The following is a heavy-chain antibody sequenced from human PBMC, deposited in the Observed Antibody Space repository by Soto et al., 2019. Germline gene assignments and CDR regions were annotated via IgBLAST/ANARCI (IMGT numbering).Heavy chain of an antibody. J-gene: IGHJ3*02. CDR1: GGAISDYY. CDR2: SYNTGRP. V-gene: IGHV4-59*01. D-gene: IGHD3-3*01. Sequence: QVQLQESGPGLVKPSETLSLTCTVSGGAISDYYWSWIRQPPGEGLEWIGHSYNTGRPTYSPSLKSRGTISVDKSKNHFSLNLNSVTAADTAVYFCARFLRSGSHWSAFDIWGQGTKVTVSP. CDR3: ARFLRSGSHWSAFDI.